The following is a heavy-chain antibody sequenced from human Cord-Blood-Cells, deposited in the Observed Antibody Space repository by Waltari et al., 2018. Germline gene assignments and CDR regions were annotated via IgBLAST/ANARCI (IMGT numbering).Heavy chain of an antibody. CDR3: ARAAVMECFDY. Sequence: EVQLVESGGGLVKPGGSLRLSCAASGFTFSSYSMNWVRQAPGKVLEWVSSISSRSSYIYYANSGKGLFTISRDNAKNSLYLQMNSLRAEDTAVYYCARAAVMECFDYWGQGTLVTVSS. CDR1: GFTFSSYS. CDR2: ISSRSSYI. J-gene: IGHJ4*02. V-gene: IGHV3-21*01. D-gene: IGHD3-3*01.